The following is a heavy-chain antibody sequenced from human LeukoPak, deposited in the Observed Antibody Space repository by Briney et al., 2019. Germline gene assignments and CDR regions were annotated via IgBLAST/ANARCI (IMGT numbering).Heavy chain of an antibody. Sequence: GSLRLSCAASGFTVSSNYMSWVRQPPGKGLEWIGSIYYSGNTNYNPSLKSRVTISVDTSKNQFSLKLSSVTAADTAVYSCARHDSSGWYNPFDYWGQGTLVTVSS. CDR3: ARHDSSGWYNPFDY. V-gene: IGHV4-39*01. D-gene: IGHD6-19*01. CDR2: IYYSGNT. J-gene: IGHJ4*02. CDR1: GFTVSSNY.